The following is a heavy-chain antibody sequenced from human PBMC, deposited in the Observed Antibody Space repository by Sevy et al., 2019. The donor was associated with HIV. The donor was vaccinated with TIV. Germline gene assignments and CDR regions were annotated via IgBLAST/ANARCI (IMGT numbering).Heavy chain of an antibody. Sequence: GGSLRLSCAASGFTFSSYAMSWVCQAPGKGLEWVSAISGSGGSTYYADSVKGRFTISRDNSKNTLYLQMNSLRAEDTAVYYCAKDRRRAAAGTYDYWGQGTLVTVSS. CDR3: AKDRRRAAAGTYDY. D-gene: IGHD6-13*01. V-gene: IGHV3-23*01. J-gene: IGHJ4*02. CDR1: GFTFSSYA. CDR2: ISGSGGST.